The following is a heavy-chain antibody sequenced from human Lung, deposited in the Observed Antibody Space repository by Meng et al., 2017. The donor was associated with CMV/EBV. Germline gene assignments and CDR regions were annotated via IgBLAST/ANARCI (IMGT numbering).Heavy chain of an antibody. D-gene: IGHD3-3*01. CDR3: ARVPDATIFGRWYFDL. V-gene: IGHV4-59*01. CDR2: IYYSGST. CDR1: VGCISSYY. J-gene: IGHJ2*01. Sequence: LXCTVSVGCISSYYWSWSRQFPGKGLEWIGYIYYSGSTNYNPSLKSRVTISVDTSKNQFSLKLSSVTAADTAVYYWARVPDATIFGRWYFDLWGRGTXVTVSS.